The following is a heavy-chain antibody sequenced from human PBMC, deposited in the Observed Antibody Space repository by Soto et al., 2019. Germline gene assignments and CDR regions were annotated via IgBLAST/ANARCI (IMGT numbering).Heavy chain of an antibody. CDR1: GYTFTGYY. CDR2: INPHSGGT. V-gene: IGHV1-2*02. CDR3: AGTSCSSTTCPTTY. Sequence: QVQLVQSGAEVKKPGASVKVSCKTSGYTFTGYYIYWVRQAPGQGLEWMGWINPHSGGTDSSQKFQGRVPMTRDTSISTAYMELSRLRSDDTAVYYCAGTSCSSTTCPTTYWGQGTLVTVSS. D-gene: IGHD2-2*01. J-gene: IGHJ4*02.